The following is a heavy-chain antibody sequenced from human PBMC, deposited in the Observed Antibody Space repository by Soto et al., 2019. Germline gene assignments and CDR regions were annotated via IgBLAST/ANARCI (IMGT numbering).Heavy chain of an antibody. CDR3: TTDNYDSSGYAYYYYGMDV. D-gene: IGHD3-22*01. Sequence: EVQLVESGGGLVKPGGSLRLSCAASGFTFSNAWMSWVRQAPGKGLEWVGRIKSKTDGGTTDYAAPVKGRFTISRDDSKNTLYLQMNSLKTEDTAMYYCTTDNYDSSGYAYYYYGMDVWGQGTTVTVSS. CDR2: IKSKTDGGTT. J-gene: IGHJ6*02. V-gene: IGHV3-15*01. CDR1: GFTFSNAW.